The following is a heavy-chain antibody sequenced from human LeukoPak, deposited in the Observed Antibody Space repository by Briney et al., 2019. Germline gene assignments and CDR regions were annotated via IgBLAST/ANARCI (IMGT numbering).Heavy chain of an antibody. CDR1: GGSISSHY. Sequence: SETLSLTCTVSGGSISSHYWSWIRQPPGKGLEWIGYIYYSGSTNYNPSLKSRVTISVDPSKNQFSLKLSSVTAADTAVYYCARISGYDLNFDYWGQGTLVTVSS. J-gene: IGHJ4*02. CDR3: ARISGYDLNFDY. V-gene: IGHV4-59*11. CDR2: IYYSGST. D-gene: IGHD5-12*01.